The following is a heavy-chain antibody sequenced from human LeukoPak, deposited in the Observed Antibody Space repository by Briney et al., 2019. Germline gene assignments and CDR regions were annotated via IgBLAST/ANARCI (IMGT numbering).Heavy chain of an antibody. J-gene: IGHJ5*02. CDR1: GYTFTSYG. CDR3: ATDRMVITIFGVVRSWFDP. D-gene: IGHD3-3*01. CDR2: ISAYNGNT. V-gene: IGHV1-18*01. Sequence: ASVKVSCKASGYTFTSYGISWVRQAPGQGLEWMGWISAYNGNTNYAQKLQGRVTMTTDTSTSTAYMELRSLRSDDTAVYYCATDRMVITIFGVVRSWFDPWGQGTLVTVSS.